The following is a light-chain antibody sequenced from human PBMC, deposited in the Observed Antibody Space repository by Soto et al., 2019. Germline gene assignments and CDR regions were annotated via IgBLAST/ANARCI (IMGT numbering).Light chain of an antibody. J-gene: IGKJ4*01. Sequence: DIVMTQSPDSLTVSLGERATINCKSSQTVFYSSRNRNYLACYQQKAGQPPQLLIHWASTRESGVPDRFTGSGSGTDFTLTINNLQTEDVAVYYCQQYFRTPVTFGGGTKVEIK. CDR3: QQYFRTPVT. CDR1: QTVFYSSRNRNY. V-gene: IGKV4-1*01. CDR2: WAS.